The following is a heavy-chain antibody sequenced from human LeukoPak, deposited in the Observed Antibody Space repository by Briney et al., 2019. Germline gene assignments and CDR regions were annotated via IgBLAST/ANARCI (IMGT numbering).Heavy chain of an antibody. V-gene: IGHV1-46*01. D-gene: IGHD6-6*01. CDR2: IYPRDGST. Sequence: APVKVSCKASGYTFTSNYIHWVRQAPGQGLEWMGMIYPRDGSTSYAQKFQGRVTVTRDTSTSTVHMELSGLRSEDTAVYYCARASIAAPYGMDVWGQGTTVTVSS. CDR1: GYTFTSNY. J-gene: IGHJ6*02. CDR3: ARASIAAPYGMDV.